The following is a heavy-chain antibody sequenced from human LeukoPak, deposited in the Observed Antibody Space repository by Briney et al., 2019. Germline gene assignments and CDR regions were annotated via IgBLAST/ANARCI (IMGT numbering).Heavy chain of an antibody. Sequence: GRSLRLSCAASGFTFSSYAMHWVRQAPGKGLEWAAVISYDGSNKYYADSVKGRFTISRDNSKNTLYLQMNSLRAEDTAVYYCARVVWGIAAGASDYWGQGTLVTVSS. CDR3: ARVVWGIAAGASDY. J-gene: IGHJ4*02. CDR2: ISYDGSNK. D-gene: IGHD6-25*01. V-gene: IGHV3-30*04. CDR1: GFTFSSYA.